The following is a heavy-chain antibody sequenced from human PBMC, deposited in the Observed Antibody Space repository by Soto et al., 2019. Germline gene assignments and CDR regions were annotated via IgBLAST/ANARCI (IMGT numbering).Heavy chain of an antibody. J-gene: IGHJ5*02. V-gene: IGHV3-66*01. CDR3: ARDSFSNYGSGSS. D-gene: IGHD3-10*01. CDR2: IYSGGST. CDR1: GLTFSSYS. Sequence: SGGSLRLSCAASGLTFSSYSMNWVRQAPGKGLEWVSVIYSGGSTYYADSVKGRFTISRDNSRNTLYLQMNSLRAEDTAVYYCARDSFSNYGSGSSSGQGTLVTVSS.